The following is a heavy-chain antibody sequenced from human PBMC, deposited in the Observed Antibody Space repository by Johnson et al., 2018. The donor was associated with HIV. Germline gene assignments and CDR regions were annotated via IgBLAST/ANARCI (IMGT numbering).Heavy chain of an antibody. CDR1: GFTVSRNY. CDR3: ARGAAFDI. V-gene: IGHV3-66*01. CDR2: IYSGGDT. Sequence: VQLVESGGGLVQPGGSLRFSCAASGFTVSRNYMNWVRQAPGKGLEWVSVIYSGGDTYYAESVKGRFTISRDNFKNTLYLQMNSLKVEDTAVYYCARGAAFDIWGQGTMVIVSS. J-gene: IGHJ3*02.